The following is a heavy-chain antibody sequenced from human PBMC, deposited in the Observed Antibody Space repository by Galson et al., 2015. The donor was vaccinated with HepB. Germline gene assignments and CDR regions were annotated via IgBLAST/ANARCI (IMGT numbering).Heavy chain of an antibody. CDR2: IIPIFGTA. D-gene: IGHD3-3*01. Sequence: SVKVSCKASGGTFSSYAISWVRQAPGQGLEWMGGIIPIFGTANYAQKFQGRVTITADESTSTAYMELSSLRSEDTAVYYCARDQGAQGGDFAEIDYYYYGMDVWGQGTTVTVSS. V-gene: IGHV1-69*13. CDR1: GGTFSSYA. J-gene: IGHJ6*02. CDR3: ARDQGAQGGDFAEIDYYYYGMDV.